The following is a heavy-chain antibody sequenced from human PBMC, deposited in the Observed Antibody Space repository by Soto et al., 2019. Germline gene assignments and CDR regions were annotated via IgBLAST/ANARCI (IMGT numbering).Heavy chain of an antibody. CDR3: ARRLDYGDPSPFDY. J-gene: IGHJ4*02. D-gene: IGHD4-17*01. V-gene: IGHV4-59*01. CDR1: VGSINSYY. Sequence: QVQLQESGPGLVKPSETLSLTCTVSVGSINSYYWAWIRQPPGKGLEWIGYIYYSGSTTYNPSLKSRVTISIDTSRSQFSLTLSSVTAADTAVYYCARRLDYGDPSPFDYWGQGTLVTVSS. CDR2: IYYSGST.